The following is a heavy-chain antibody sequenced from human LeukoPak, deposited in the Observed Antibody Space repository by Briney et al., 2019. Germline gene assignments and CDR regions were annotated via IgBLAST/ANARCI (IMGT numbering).Heavy chain of an antibody. CDR3: TTDSGSYYDAFDI. D-gene: IGHD1-26*01. J-gene: IGHJ3*02. V-gene: IGHV3-15*01. CDR2: IKSKTDGGTT. CDR1: GFTFSNAW. Sequence: GGSLRLSCAAAGFTFSNAWMSWVRQAPGKGLEWVGRIKSKTDGGTTDYAAPVKGRFTISRDDSKNTLYLQMNSLKTEDTAVYYCTTDSGSYYDAFDIWGQGTMVTVSS.